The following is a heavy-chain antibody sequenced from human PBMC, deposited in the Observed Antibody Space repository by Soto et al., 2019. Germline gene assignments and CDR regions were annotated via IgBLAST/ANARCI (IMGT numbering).Heavy chain of an antibody. V-gene: IGHV3-30-3*01. CDR1: GFTFSSYA. CDR3: ARGARSSGWYYFDY. CDR2: ISYDGSKK. J-gene: IGHJ4*02. Sequence: QVQLVESGGGVVQPGRSLRLSCAASGFTFSSYAMHWVRQAPGKGLEWVAVISYDGSKKYYADSVKGRFTIARDNSKNALYLQMNSLRAEDTAVYYCARGARSSGWYYFDYWGQGTLVTVSS. D-gene: IGHD6-19*01.